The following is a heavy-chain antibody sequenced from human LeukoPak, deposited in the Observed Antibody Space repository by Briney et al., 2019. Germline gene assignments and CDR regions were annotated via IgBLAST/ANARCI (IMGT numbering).Heavy chain of an antibody. CDR3: ARGYSSGWYDY. D-gene: IGHD6-19*01. CDR2: IYYSGST. CDR1: GGSISSYY. Sequence: SETLSLTCTVSGGSISSYYWSWIRQPPGKGLEWIGYIYYSGSTNYNPSLKSRVTISVDTSKNQFSLKLSSVTAADTAVYYCARGYSSGWYDYWGQGTLLTVSS. J-gene: IGHJ4*02. V-gene: IGHV4-59*01.